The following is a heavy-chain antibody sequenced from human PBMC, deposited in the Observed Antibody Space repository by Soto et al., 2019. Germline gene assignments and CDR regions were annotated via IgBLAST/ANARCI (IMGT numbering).Heavy chain of an antibody. CDR3: ARGDSSGYYRPFDY. CDR1: GYAFTRYG. D-gene: IGHD3-22*01. Sequence: RASVKVSCKASGYAFTRYGISWVRQDPGQGLEWMGWISAYNGNTNYAQKLQGRVTMTTDTSTSTAYMELRSLRSDDTAVYYCARGDSSGYYRPFDYWGQGTLVTVSS. CDR2: ISAYNGNT. V-gene: IGHV1-18*04. J-gene: IGHJ4*02.